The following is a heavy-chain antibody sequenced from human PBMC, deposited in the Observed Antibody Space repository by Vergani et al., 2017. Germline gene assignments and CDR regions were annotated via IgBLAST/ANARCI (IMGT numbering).Heavy chain of an antibody. CDR2: ISGSGGST. J-gene: IGHJ6*02. D-gene: IGHD3-9*01. CDR3: AKASTGYTYYYYYGMDV. Sequence: VQLVESGGGLVQPGGSLRLSCAASGFTFSSYAMSWVRQAPGKGLEWVSAISGSGGSTYYADSVKGRFTISRDNSKNTLYLQMNSLRAEDTAVYYCAKASTGYTYYYYYGMDVWGQGTTVTVSS. V-gene: IGHV3-23*04. CDR1: GFTFSSYA.